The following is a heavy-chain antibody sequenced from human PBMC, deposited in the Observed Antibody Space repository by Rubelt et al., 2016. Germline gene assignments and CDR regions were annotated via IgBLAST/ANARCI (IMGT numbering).Heavy chain of an antibody. CDR1: GGSISSYY. Sequence: GPGLVKPSETLSLTCTVSGGSISSYYWSWIRQPPGKGLEWIGYIYYSGSTNYNPSLKSRVTISVDTSKNQLSLKLSSVTAADTAVYYCARGFRGGTGYSSRNLDYWGQGTLVTVSS. J-gene: IGHJ4*02. D-gene: IGHD6-13*01. CDR3: ARGFRGGTGYSSRNLDY. V-gene: IGHV4-59*12. CDR2: IYYSGST.